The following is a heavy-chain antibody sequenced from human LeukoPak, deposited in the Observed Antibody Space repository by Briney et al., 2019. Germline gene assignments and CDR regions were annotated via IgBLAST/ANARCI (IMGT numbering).Heavy chain of an antibody. Sequence: GRSLRLSCAASGFTFSSYAMSWVRQAPGKGLEWVSAISGSGGSTYYADSVKGRFTISRDNSKNTLYLQMNSLRAEDTAVYYCAKEQVYYDSSGYPYNWFDPWGQGTLVTVSS. CDR1: GFTFSSYA. V-gene: IGHV3-23*01. J-gene: IGHJ5*02. CDR3: AKEQVYYDSSGYPYNWFDP. D-gene: IGHD3-22*01. CDR2: ISGSGGST.